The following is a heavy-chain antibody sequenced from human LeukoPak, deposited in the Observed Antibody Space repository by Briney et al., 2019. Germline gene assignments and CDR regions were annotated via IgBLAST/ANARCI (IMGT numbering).Heavy chain of an antibody. CDR3: ARDQNSYGTAGRY. CDR2: INPNSGGT. CDR1: GYTFTGYY. Sequence: ASVKVSCKASGYTFTGYYMHWVRQAPGQRLEWMGWINPNSGGTNYAQKFQGSVTMTRDTSISTAYMELSRLRSDDTAVYYCARDQNSYGTAGRYWGQGTLVTVSS. D-gene: IGHD5-18*01. J-gene: IGHJ4*02. V-gene: IGHV1-2*02.